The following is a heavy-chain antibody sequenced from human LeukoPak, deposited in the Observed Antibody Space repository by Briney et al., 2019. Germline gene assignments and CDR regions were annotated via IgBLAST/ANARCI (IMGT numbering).Heavy chain of an antibody. D-gene: IGHD4-23*01. CDR2: IFRGGNT. CDR1: GFNVSNNY. Sequence: GESLRLSCAASGFNVSNNYINWVRQPPGKGLEWVSVIFRGGNTYYTDSVKGRFTISRDNSKNTLFLQMNSLRAEDTAVYYCARDGRGYGGSVYYFDSWGQGTLVTVSS. CDR3: ARDGRGYGGSVYYFDS. J-gene: IGHJ4*02. V-gene: IGHV3-53*01.